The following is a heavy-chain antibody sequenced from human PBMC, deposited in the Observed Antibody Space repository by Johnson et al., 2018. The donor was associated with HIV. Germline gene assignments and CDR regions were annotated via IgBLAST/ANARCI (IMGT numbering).Heavy chain of an antibody. Sequence: QVQLVESGGGVVQPGRSLRLSCAASGFTVSSYAIHWVRQAPGKGLQWVAVISYDGSNQYYADSVKGRFTISRDNYKNTLSLQMNSLTTEDTAVYYCARSRLREPAAFYIWGQGSMVTVSS. V-gene: IGHV3-30-3*01. D-gene: IGHD1-26*01. CDR3: ARSRLREPAAFYI. J-gene: IGHJ3*02. CDR2: ISYDGSNQ. CDR1: GFTVSSYA.